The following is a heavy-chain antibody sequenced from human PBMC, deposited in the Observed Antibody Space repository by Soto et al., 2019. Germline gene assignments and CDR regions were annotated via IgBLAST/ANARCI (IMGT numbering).Heavy chain of an antibody. D-gene: IGHD2-8*01. CDR2: ISGSGGST. CDR1: GFTFSQYA. Sequence: EVQLLGSGGRLVQPGGSLRLSCAASGFTFSQYAMSWVRQAPGKGLEWVSAISGSGGSTTYVDSVKGRLTISRDNSKSTVYLQMEGLRVEDTALYFCAKDQSPYNGGSLDFWGQGILVTVSS. V-gene: IGHV3-23*01. CDR3: AKDQSPYNGGSLDF. J-gene: IGHJ4*02.